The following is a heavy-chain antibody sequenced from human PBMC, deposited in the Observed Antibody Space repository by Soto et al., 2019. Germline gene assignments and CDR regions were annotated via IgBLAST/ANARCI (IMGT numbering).Heavy chain of an antibody. CDR2: INHSGST. CDR1: GGSFSGYY. Sequence: SETLSLTCAVYGGSFSGYYWSWIRQPPGKGLEWTGEINHSGSTNYNPSLKSRVTISVDTSKNQFSLKLSSVTAADTAVYYCARGRRLGVPYYYYYMDVWGKGTTVTVSS. CDR3: ARGRRLGVPYYYYYMDV. D-gene: IGHD1-26*01. V-gene: IGHV4-34*01. J-gene: IGHJ6*03.